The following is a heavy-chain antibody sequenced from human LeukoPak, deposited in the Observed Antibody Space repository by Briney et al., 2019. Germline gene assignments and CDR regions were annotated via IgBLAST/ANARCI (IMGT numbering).Heavy chain of an antibody. D-gene: IGHD5-18*01. V-gene: IGHV1-24*01. CDR3: ATDRTGGYSYGTMGY. J-gene: IGHJ4*02. CDR1: GYTLTELS. Sequence: ASVKVSCKVSGYTLTELSMHWVRQAPGKGLEWMGGFDPEDGETIYAQKFQGRVTMTEDTSTDTAYMELSSLRSEDTAVYYRATDRTGGYSYGTMGYWGQGTLVTVSS. CDR2: FDPEDGET.